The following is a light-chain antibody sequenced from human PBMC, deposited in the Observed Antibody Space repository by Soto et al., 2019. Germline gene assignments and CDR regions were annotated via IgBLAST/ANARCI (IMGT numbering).Light chain of an antibody. CDR2: GNS. V-gene: IGLV1-40*01. Sequence: QSVLTQPPSASGAPGLRVTISCTGSSSNIGAGYDVHWYQQLPGTAPKRLIYGNSNRPSGVPDRFSGSKSGTSASLAITGLQAEDEADYYCQSYDSSLSGSYVFGTGTKVTVL. CDR3: QSYDSSLSGSYV. J-gene: IGLJ1*01. CDR1: SSNIGAGYD.